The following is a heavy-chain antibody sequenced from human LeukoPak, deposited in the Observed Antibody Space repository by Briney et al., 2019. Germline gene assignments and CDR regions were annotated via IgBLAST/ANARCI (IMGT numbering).Heavy chain of an antibody. CDR1: GGSISSYY. CDR3: ARHEVGSTIGLDY. D-gene: IGHD2/OR15-2a*01. CDR2: IYYSGST. Sequence: SETLSLTCTVSGGSISSYYWSWIRQPPGKGLEWIGYIYYSGSTNYNPSLKSRVTISVDTSKNQFSLKLSSVTAADTAVYYCARHEVGSTIGLDYWGQGTLVTVSS. V-gene: IGHV4-59*08. J-gene: IGHJ4*02.